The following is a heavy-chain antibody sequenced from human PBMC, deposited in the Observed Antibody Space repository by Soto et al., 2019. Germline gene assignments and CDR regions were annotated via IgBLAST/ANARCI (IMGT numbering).Heavy chain of an antibody. V-gene: IGHV1-69*06. Sequence: SVKVSFKAPGGTFGSDAITWVRQAPGQGLEWVGRIIPIFGTTNYAQNLQGRVTISADKSTLTSYMELHSLTSDDTALYYCARDRTDSGYYTNWLDPWGQGTQVTVSS. J-gene: IGHJ5*02. CDR2: IIPIFGTT. CDR3: ARDRTDSGYYTNWLDP. D-gene: IGHD3-22*01. CDR1: GGTFGSDA.